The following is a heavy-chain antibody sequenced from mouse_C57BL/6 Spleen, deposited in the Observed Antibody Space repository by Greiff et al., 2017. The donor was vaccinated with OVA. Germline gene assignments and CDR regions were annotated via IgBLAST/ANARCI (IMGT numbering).Heavy chain of an antibody. V-gene: IGHV1-55*01. CDR2: IYPGSGST. D-gene: IGHD1-1*01. CDR1: GYTFTSYW. CDR3: ARRVITTVVAHYAMDD. J-gene: IGHJ4*01. Sequence: QVQLQQPGAELVKPGASVKMSCKASGYTFTSYWITWVKQRPGQGLEWIGDIYPGSGSTNYNEKFKSKATLTVDTSSSTAYMQLSSLTSEDSAVYYCARRVITTVVAHYAMDDWGQGTSVTVSS.